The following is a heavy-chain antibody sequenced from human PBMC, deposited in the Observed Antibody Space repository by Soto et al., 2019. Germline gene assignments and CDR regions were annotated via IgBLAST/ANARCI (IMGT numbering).Heavy chain of an antibody. J-gene: IGHJ6*02. CDR2: INTGTGNT. CDR1: GYTFTRYA. D-gene: IGHD3-10*01. V-gene: IGHV1-3*04. Sequence: GASVKVSCKASGYTFTRYAMQWVRQAPGQRREWMGWINTGTGNTKYSQKFQGRVTITRDTSASTAYMELSSLRSEDTAVYYCARDMVRGVIIIMPLSYGMDVWGQGTTVTVSS. CDR3: ARDMVRGVIIIMPLSYGMDV.